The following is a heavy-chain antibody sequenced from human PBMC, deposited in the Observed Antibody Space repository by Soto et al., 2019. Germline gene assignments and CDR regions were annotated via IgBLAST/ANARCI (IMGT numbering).Heavy chain of an antibody. D-gene: IGHD3-9*01. J-gene: IGHJ6*02. CDR1: GGTFSSYS. CDR3: ARAVVLTFTRFYDMDV. V-gene: IGHV1-69*13. Sequence: SVKVSCKASGGTFSSYSINWVRQAPGQGLEWMGRLIPMFGTTDYAQRFQGRVTFTADESTSTASMEVTNLTSEDTAVYYCARAVVLTFTRFYDMDVWGQGTTVTVSS. CDR2: LIPMFGTT.